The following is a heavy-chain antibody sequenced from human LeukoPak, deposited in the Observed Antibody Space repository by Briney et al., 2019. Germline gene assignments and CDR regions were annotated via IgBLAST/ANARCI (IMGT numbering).Heavy chain of an antibody. J-gene: IGHJ4*02. Sequence: GGSLRLSCAASGFTFSSYNMNWVRQAPGKGLEWVSSISSRSDYIYYADSVKGRFTVSRDNAKNSLYLQMNSLRAEDTAVYYCARGVPTYYYDSSGPFDYWGQGTLVTVSS. CDR3: ARGVPTYYYDSSGPFDY. CDR1: GFTFSSYN. V-gene: IGHV3-21*01. CDR2: ISSRSDYI. D-gene: IGHD3-22*01.